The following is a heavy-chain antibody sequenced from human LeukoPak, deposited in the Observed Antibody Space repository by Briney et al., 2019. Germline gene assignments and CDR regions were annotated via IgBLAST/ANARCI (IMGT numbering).Heavy chain of an antibody. J-gene: IGHJ4*02. Sequence: PGGSLRLSCAASGFTFSNYWMHWVRQAPGKGLVWVSRINSDGSATNYADSVKGRFTISRDNAENTLYLQMNSLRAEDTAVYFCARDHQLVFDFWGQGTLVTAS. CDR1: GFTFSNYW. V-gene: IGHV3-74*01. D-gene: IGHD1-1*01. CDR2: INSDGSAT. CDR3: ARDHQLVFDF.